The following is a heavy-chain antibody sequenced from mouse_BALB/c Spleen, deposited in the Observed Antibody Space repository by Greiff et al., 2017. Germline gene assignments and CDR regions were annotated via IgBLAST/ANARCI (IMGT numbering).Heavy chain of an antibody. CDR1: GFNIKDTY. J-gene: IGHJ4*01. V-gene: IGHV14-3*02. D-gene: IGHD2-3*01. CDR3: ARDGYYEDARDY. Sequence: EVQLQQSGAELVKPGASVKLSCTASGFNIKDTYMHWVKQRPEQGLEWIGRIDPANGNTKYDPKFQGKATITADTSSNTAYLQLSSLTSEDTAVYYCARDGYYEDARDYWGQGTAVTVSS. CDR2: IDPANGNT.